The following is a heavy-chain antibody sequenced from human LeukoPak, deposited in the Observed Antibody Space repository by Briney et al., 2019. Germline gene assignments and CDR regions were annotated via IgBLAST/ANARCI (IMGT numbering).Heavy chain of an antibody. J-gene: IGHJ4*02. CDR1: GGSISSYY. V-gene: IGHV4-59*01. Sequence: SETLSFTCTVSGGSISSYYWSWMRQPPGKGLEWIGYIYYSGSTNYNPSLKSRVTISVDTSKNQFSLKLSSVTAADTAVYYCARGQQKLLPFDYWGQGTLVTVSS. CDR3: ARGQQKLLPFDY. D-gene: IGHD6-13*01. CDR2: IYYSGST.